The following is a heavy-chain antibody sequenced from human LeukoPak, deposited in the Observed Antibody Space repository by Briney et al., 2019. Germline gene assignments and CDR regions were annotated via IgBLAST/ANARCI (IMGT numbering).Heavy chain of an antibody. CDR2: ISYDGSNK. V-gene: IGHV3-30*18. CDR1: GFAFSSYG. D-gene: IGHD6-6*01. Sequence: PGGSLRLSCAASGFAFSSYGMHWVRQAPGKGLEWVAVISYDGSNKYYADSVEGRFTISRDNSKNTLYLQMNSLRAEDTAVYYCAKDRLEQLPGGYFDYWGQGTLVTVSS. CDR3: AKDRLEQLPGGYFDY. J-gene: IGHJ4*02.